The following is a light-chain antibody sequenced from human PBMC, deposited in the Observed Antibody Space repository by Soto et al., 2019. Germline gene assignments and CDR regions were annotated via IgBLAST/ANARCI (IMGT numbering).Light chain of an antibody. Sequence: DIEMTQSPSSLYASIPDRVTITCRASQDIGTDLGWYQQKHGKAPERMIYEASVLQSGVPSRFSGSGSGTEFNLTVSSLQPEDVATYYCVQHYSYPLTFGGGTKVDIK. CDR2: EAS. CDR1: QDIGTD. CDR3: VQHYSYPLT. V-gene: IGKV1-17*01. J-gene: IGKJ4*01.